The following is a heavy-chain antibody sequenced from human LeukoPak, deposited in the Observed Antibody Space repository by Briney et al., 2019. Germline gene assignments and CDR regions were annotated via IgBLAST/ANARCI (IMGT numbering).Heavy chain of an antibody. CDR3: ARSYGSGSYYYWFDP. D-gene: IGHD3-10*01. V-gene: IGHV4-61*02. Sequence: SETLSLTCTVSGGSISSGSYYWSWIRQPAGKGLEWIGRIYTSGSTNYNPSLKSRVTISVDTSKNQFSLKLSSVTAADTAVYYCARSYGSGSYYYWFDPWGQGTLVTVSS. J-gene: IGHJ5*02. CDR1: GGSISSGSYY. CDR2: IYTSGST.